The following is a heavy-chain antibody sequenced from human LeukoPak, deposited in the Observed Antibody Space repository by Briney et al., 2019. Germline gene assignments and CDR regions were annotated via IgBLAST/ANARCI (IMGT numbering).Heavy chain of an antibody. V-gene: IGHV1-2*04. Sequence: VASVKVSCKASGYTFTGYYMHWVRQAPGQGLEWMGWINPNSGGTDYAQKFQGWVTMARDTSISTAYMELSRLKSDDTAVYYCARGGPGRSFDYWGQGTLVTVSS. CDR2: INPNSGGT. CDR3: ARGGPGRSFDY. J-gene: IGHJ4*02. CDR1: GYTFTGYY.